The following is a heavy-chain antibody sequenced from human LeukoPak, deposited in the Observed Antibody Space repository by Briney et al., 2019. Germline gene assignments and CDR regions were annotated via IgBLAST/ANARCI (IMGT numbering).Heavy chain of an antibody. Sequence: PSETLSLTCTVSGSSLTTTYYWAWFRQAPGKGLEWIATVFQLQTVRTFYNPSLESLLTMSLDTSQIQFSLNLTSVTAADTALYFCARVLNAPQLIDPWEPGTLVTVSS. D-gene: IGHD1-1*01. V-gene: IGHV4-38-2*02. J-gene: IGHJ5*02. CDR3: ARVLNAPQLIDP. CDR2: VFQLQTVRT. CDR1: GSSLTTTYY.